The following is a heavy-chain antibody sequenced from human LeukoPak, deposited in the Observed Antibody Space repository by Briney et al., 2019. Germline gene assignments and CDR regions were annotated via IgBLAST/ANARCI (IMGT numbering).Heavy chain of an antibody. CDR2: ISAYNGNA. D-gene: IGHD4-17*01. J-gene: IGHJ4*02. V-gene: IGHV1-18*01. CDR1: GYTFTSYG. CDR3: ARVRGYGDYVFDY. Sequence: ASVKVSCKASGYTFTSYGISWVRQAPGQGLEWMGWISAYNGNANYAQKLQGRVTMTEDTSTDTAYMELSSLRSDDTAVYYCARVRGYGDYVFDYWGQGTLVTVSS.